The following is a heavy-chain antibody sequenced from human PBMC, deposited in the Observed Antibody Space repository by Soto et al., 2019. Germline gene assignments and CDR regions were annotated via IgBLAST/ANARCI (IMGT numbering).Heavy chain of an antibody. D-gene: IGHD5-18*01. CDR2: ITGSGGGT. V-gene: IGHV3-23*01. Sequence: GGSLTLSCAPSRFMFANYAMGWDRQAPGRGLGWVSAITGSGGGTYYADSVKGRVTDSRENSETAMLLQMHSPRFEDTGIFSCAKWDTHGILPAPVGGNFYYYDMDVWGQGTTVTVSS. J-gene: IGHJ6*02. CDR1: RFMFANYA. CDR3: AKWDTHGILPAPVGGNFYYYDMDV.